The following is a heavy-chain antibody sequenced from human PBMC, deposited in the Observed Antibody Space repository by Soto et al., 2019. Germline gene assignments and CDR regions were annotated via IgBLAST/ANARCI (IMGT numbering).Heavy chain of an antibody. D-gene: IGHD2-15*01. CDR3: AKEGHRYWSGGSGYSGPHDASEI. CDR2: ISGSGDIP. Sequence: EVQLLESGGGLVQPGGSLRLSCAASGFTFSSYAMIWVRQAPGKGLEWVSSISGSGDIPYYADSVKGRFTISRDNSKNTMQLQMNGLRAEYTAVYYGAKEGHRYWSGGSGYSGPHDASEILGQGTMGTVSS. CDR1: GFTFSSYA. J-gene: IGHJ3*02. V-gene: IGHV3-23*01.